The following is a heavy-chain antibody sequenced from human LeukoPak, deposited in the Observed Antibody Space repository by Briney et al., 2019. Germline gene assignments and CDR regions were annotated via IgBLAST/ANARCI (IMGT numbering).Heavy chain of an antibody. D-gene: IGHD3-9*01. V-gene: IGHV1-2*02. CDR2: INPNSGGT. CDR3: ATGYQLLPYDILTGYYIRGDFDY. Sequence: ASVKVSCKASGYTFTGYYMHWVRQAPGQGLEWMGWINPNSGGTNYAQEFQGRVTMTRDTSISTAYMELSRLRSDDTAVYYCATGYQLLPYDILTGYYIRGDFDYWGQGTLVTVSS. J-gene: IGHJ4*02. CDR1: GYTFTGYY.